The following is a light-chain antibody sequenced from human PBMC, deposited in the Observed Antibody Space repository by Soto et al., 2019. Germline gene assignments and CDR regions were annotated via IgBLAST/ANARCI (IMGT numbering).Light chain of an antibody. Sequence: THYPAPLSLSPGERATLSCRASQSVSSSYLAWYQQKPGQAPRLLIYGASSRATGIPDRFSGSGSGTDFTLTISRLEPEDFAVYYCQQYGSSPLTFGQGTRLEIK. V-gene: IGKV3-20*01. J-gene: IGKJ5*01. CDR2: GAS. CDR1: QSVSSSY. CDR3: QQYGSSPLT.